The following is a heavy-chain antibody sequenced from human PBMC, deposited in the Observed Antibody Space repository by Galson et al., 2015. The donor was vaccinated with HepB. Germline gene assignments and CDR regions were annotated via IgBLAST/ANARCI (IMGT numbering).Heavy chain of an antibody. CDR2: INPNSGGT. CDR1: GYTFTGYN. CDR3: ARAPPKGECSGGSCYSASDWFDP. D-gene: IGHD2-15*01. Sequence: SVKVSCKASGYTFTGYNIHWVRQAPGQGLEWMGWINPNSGGTNYAQKFQGWVTMTRDTSISTVYMELSRLRSDDTAVYYCARAPPKGECSGGSCYSASDWFDPWGQGTLVTVSS. V-gene: IGHV1-2*04. J-gene: IGHJ5*02.